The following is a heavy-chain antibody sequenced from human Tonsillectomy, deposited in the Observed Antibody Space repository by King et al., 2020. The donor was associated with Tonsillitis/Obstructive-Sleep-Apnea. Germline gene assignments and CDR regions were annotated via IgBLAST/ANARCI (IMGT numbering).Heavy chain of an antibody. CDR2: IRSKAYGGTT. J-gene: IGHJ6*03. CDR1: GFTFGDYA. Sequence: VQLVESGGGLVKPGRSLRLSCTASGFTFGDYAMSWFRQAPGKGLEWVGFIRSKAYGGTTEYAASVKGRFTISRDDSKSIAYLQMNSLKTEDTAVYYCTRGVLGPGGDYDFWSGYYIYYYYYMDVWGKGTTVTVSS. D-gene: IGHD3-3*01. V-gene: IGHV3-49*05. CDR3: TRGVLGPGGDYDFWSGYYIYYYYYMDV.